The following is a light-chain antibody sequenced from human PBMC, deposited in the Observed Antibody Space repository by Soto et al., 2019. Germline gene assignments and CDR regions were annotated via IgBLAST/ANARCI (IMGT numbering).Light chain of an antibody. Sequence: DIVMTQSPLSLPVTPGEPASISCRSSQSLLHSNGYNYLDWYLQKPGQSPQLLIYLGSNRASGVPDRFSGSGSGTDFTLKISRVEAEDVGVYYCMQALQTPGTFGHGTKV. V-gene: IGKV2-28*01. CDR3: MQALQTPGT. CDR2: LGS. CDR1: QSLLHSNGYNY. J-gene: IGKJ1*01.